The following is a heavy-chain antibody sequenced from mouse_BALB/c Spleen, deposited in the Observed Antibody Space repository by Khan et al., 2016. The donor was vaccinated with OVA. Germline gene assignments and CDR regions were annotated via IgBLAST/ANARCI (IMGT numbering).Heavy chain of an antibody. CDR2: INPNNGDT. D-gene: IGHD1-1*01. CDR3: ARTGYGSLGY. J-gene: IGHJ2*01. CDR1: GYTFTDYT. V-gene: IGHV1-18*01. Sequence: EVQLQQSGPELVKPGASVKISCKASGYTFTDYTMDWVNQSHGKSLEWIGDINPNNGDTFYNQKFKGKAALTVDKSSSTAFMELRSLTSEDTAVYYCARTGYGSLGYWGQGTTLTVSS.